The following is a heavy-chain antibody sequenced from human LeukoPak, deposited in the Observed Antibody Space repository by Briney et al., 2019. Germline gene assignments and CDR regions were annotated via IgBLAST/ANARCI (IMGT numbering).Heavy chain of an antibody. CDR2: IYYSGST. Sequence: PSETLSLTCTVSGGSISSYYWSWIRQPPGKGLEWIGYIYYSGSTNYNPSLKSRVTISVDTSKNQFSLKLSSVTAAGTAVYYCARVGFTDDAFDIWGQGTMVTVSS. V-gene: IGHV4-59*01. J-gene: IGHJ3*02. CDR1: GGSISSYY. D-gene: IGHD2-2*03. CDR3: ARVGFTDDAFDI.